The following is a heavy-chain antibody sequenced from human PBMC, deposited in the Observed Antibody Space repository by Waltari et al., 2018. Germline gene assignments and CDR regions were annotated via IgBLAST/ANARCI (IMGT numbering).Heavy chain of an antibody. Sequence: QVQLQESGPGLVKPSETLSLTCTVSGGSISSYYWSWIRQPPGKGLEWIGYIYYSGGTNYPASLKRRVTISVDTSNNQFALKLCSVTAADAAVYYCARHRAPGFDYWGQGTLVTVSS. CDR3: ARHRAPGFDY. CDR2: IYYSGGT. J-gene: IGHJ4*02. V-gene: IGHV4-59*08. D-gene: IGHD3-10*01. CDR1: GGSISSYY.